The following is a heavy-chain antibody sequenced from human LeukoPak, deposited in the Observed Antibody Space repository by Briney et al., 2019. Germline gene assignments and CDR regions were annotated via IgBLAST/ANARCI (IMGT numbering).Heavy chain of an antibody. CDR1: GFTFSSYA. J-gene: IGHJ5*02. V-gene: IGHV3-23*01. CDR2: ISGSGGST. CDR3: AKVDNSYGWDP. D-gene: IGHD5-18*01. Sequence: GGSLRLSCAASGFTFSSYAMSWVRQAPGKGLEWVSAISGSGGSTYYAASVKGRFTISRDNSKNTLYLQMNSLRAENTVVYCCAKVDNSYGWDPWGQGTLVTVSS.